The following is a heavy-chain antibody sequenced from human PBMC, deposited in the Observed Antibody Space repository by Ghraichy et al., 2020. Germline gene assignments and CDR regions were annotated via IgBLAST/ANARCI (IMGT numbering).Heavy chain of an antibody. V-gene: IGHV3-23*01. CDR2: ISGSGGST. D-gene: IGHD2-15*01. J-gene: IGHJ2*01. CDR1: GFTFSSYA. CDR3: AKDRERVVAAWQYFDL. Sequence: GGSLRLSCAASGFTFSSYAMSWVRQAPGKGLEWVSAISGSGGSTYYADSVKGRFTISRDNSKNTLYLQMNSLRAEDTAVYYCAKDRERVVAAWQYFDLWGRGTLVTVSS.